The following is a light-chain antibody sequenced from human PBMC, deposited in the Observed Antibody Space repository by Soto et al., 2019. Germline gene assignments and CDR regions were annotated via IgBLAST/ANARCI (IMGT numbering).Light chain of an antibody. CDR3: QQYGSSPMYT. CDR2: GAS. V-gene: IGKV3-20*01. CDR1: QSVSSSY. J-gene: IGKJ2*01. Sequence: EIVLTQSPGTLSLSPGERATLSCRASQSVSSSYLAWYQQKPGQAPRLLIYGASSRAAGNPDRFSSSGSGTDFTLTISRLEPEDFGVYYCQQYGSSPMYTFGQGTKLEIK.